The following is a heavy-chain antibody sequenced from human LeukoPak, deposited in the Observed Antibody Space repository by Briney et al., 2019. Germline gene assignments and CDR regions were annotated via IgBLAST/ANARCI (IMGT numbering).Heavy chain of an antibody. Sequence: PGGSLRLSCAASGFTFSSYWMHWVRQAPGKGLVWVSRINGDGTTISYAGSVKGRFTISRDNAKNTLYLQMNSLRAEDTAIYYCTRRVDAARWYDPWGQGTLVTVSS. V-gene: IGHV3-74*01. D-gene: IGHD2-8*01. CDR3: TRRVDAARWYDP. J-gene: IGHJ5*02. CDR1: GFTFSSYW. CDR2: INGDGTTI.